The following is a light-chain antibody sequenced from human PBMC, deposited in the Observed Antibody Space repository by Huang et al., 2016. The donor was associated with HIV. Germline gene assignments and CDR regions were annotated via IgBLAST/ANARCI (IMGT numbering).Light chain of an antibody. CDR3: QKYNSAPWT. CDR1: QGISNY. CDR2: AAS. J-gene: IGKJ1*01. Sequence: DIQMTQSPSSLSASVGDRVTITCRASQGISNYLAWYQQKPGKVPKLLIYAASTLQSGVPSRVSGSGSGTDFTLTSSSLQPEDVATYYCQKYNSAPWTFGQGTKVEIK. V-gene: IGKV1-27*01.